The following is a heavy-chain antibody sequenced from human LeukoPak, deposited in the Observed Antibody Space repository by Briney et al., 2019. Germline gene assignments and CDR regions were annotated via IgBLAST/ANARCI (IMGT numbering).Heavy chain of an antibody. D-gene: IGHD3-10*01. Sequence: ASVKVSCKASGGTFSSYAISWVRQAPGQGLEWMGGIIPIFGTANYAQKFQGRVTITADESTSTAYMELSSLRSEDTAVYYCARSSMIRGVGAFDIWGQGIMVTVSS. J-gene: IGHJ3*02. CDR3: ARSSMIRGVGAFDI. CDR2: IIPIFGTA. CDR1: GGTFSSYA. V-gene: IGHV1-69*13.